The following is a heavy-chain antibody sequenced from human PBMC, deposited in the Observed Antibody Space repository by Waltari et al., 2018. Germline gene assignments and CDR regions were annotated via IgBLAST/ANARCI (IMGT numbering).Heavy chain of an antibody. D-gene: IGHD3-22*01. Sequence: EVQLLEYGGGLVQPGGSLRLSCAASGFTFSSYAMSWVRQAPGKGLEWVSAISGSGGSTYYADSVKGRFTISRDNSKNTLYLQMNSLRAEDTAVYYCAKDFDYYYDSSGYFDYWGQGTLVTVSS. J-gene: IGHJ4*02. CDR1: GFTFSSYA. CDR3: AKDFDYYYDSSGYFDY. CDR2: ISGSGGST. V-gene: IGHV3-23*01.